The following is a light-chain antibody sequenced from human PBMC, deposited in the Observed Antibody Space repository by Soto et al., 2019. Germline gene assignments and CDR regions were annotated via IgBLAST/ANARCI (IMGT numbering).Light chain of an antibody. Sequence: DIQMTQSPSSLSASVGDRVTITCRASQGIINYLGWYQQKPGKVPKLLIYAASTLQSGVPSRFSGSGSGTDFTLTISSLQREDVAIYYWQKYDSAPYTFGQGTKLEIK. J-gene: IGKJ2*01. V-gene: IGKV1-27*01. CDR2: AAS. CDR3: QKYDSAPYT. CDR1: QGIINY.